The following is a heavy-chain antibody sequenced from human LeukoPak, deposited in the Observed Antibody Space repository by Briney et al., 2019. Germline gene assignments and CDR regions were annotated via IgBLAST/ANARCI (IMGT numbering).Heavy chain of an antibody. Sequence: GGSLRLSCVASGILVSSNYMSWVRQAPGKGLEWVSFIDSTGSTYYADSVKGRFTISRDNSKNILFLQMSSLRPEDTAVYYCAPLGRDASNDIHYKWGQGTLVTVSS. D-gene: IGHD5-24*01. J-gene: IGHJ4*02. CDR2: IDSTGST. CDR1: GILVSSNY. V-gene: IGHV3-66*01. CDR3: APLGRDASNDIHYK.